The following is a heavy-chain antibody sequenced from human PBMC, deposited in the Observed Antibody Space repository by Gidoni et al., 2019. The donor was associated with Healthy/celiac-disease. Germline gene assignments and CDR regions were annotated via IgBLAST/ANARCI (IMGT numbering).Heavy chain of an antibody. CDR2: ISAYNGNT. CDR3: ARGVMGDFWSGYYYYFDY. J-gene: IGHJ4*02. V-gene: IGHV1-18*01. D-gene: IGHD3-3*01. CDR1: GYPFTSYG. Sequence: QVQLVQSGAEVKKPGASVKVSCQASGYPFTSYGISWVRQAPGQGLEWMGWISAYNGNTNYAQKLQGRVTMTTDTSTTTAYMELRSLRSDDTAVYYCARGVMGDFWSGYYYYFDYWGQGTLVTVSS.